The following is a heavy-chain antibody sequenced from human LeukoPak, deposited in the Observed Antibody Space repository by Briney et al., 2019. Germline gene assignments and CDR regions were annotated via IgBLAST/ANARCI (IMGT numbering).Heavy chain of an antibody. CDR3: ARSSLYYYDSSGYNFDI. CDR2: IYHSGST. Sequence: SETLSLTCAVSGYSISSGYYWGWIRQPPGKGLEWIGSIYHSGSTYYNPSLKSRVTISVDTSKNQFSLKLSSVTAADTAVYYCARSSLYYYDSSGYNFDIWGQGTMVTVSS. D-gene: IGHD3-22*01. CDR1: GYSISSGYY. V-gene: IGHV4-38-2*01. J-gene: IGHJ3*02.